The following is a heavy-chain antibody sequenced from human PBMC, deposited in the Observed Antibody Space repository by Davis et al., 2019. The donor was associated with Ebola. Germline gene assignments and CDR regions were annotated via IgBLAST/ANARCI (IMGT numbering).Heavy chain of an antibody. CDR1: GYSFTSYW. D-gene: IGHD4-17*01. Sequence: KVSCKGSGYSFTSYWIGWVRQMPGKGLEWMGIIYPGDSDTRYSPSFQGQVTISADKSISTAYLQWSSLKASDTAMYYCARQGGDYETYYYYYGMDVWGQGTTVTVSS. CDR2: IYPGDSDT. V-gene: IGHV5-51*01. J-gene: IGHJ6*02. CDR3: ARQGGDYETYYYYYGMDV.